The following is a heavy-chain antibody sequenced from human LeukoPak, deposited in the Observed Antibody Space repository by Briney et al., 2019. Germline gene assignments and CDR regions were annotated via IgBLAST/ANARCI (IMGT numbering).Heavy chain of an antibody. CDR2: ISASGGNT. J-gene: IGHJ4*02. CDR1: GFTFDDYA. Sequence: GGSLRLSCAASGFTFDDYAMSWVRQAPGKGLEWVSVISASGGNTYYADSVKGRFTISRDNSKNTLYLQMNSLRAEDTAVYYCAKENHGIVGATTLIDYWGQGTLVTVSS. D-gene: IGHD1-26*01. V-gene: IGHV3-23*01. CDR3: AKENHGIVGATTLIDY.